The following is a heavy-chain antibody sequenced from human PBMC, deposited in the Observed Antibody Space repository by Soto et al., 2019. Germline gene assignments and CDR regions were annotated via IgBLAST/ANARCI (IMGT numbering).Heavy chain of an antibody. CDR3: ARLRSGPDNGWYWAFDY. Sequence: SETLSLTCTVSGGSISSTIYYWGWIRQPPGKGLESIGNIYYTGSTYYNPSLKSRVTISVDMSKNEFSLKLSSVTAADTAVYFCARLRSGPDNGWYWAFDYWGQGALVTVSS. CDR2: IYYTGST. D-gene: IGHD6-19*01. CDR1: GGSISSTIYY. J-gene: IGHJ4*02. V-gene: IGHV4-39*01.